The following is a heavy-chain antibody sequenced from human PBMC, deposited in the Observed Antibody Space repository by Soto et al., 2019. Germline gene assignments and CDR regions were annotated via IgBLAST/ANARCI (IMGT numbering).Heavy chain of an antibody. CDR3: ARGMNYAVDY. CDR1: GCSLFDTSVA. D-gene: IGHD3-16*01. Sequence: SQTLSLTCVISGCSLFDTSVAWNWIRQSPSRGLEWLGRTYYNSKWYNDDAVSVKGRITINPDTSKIQFSLQLSSVTPDDTAACCCARGMNYAVDYWGHGSLVTVS. CDR2: TYYNSKWYN. J-gene: IGHJ4*01. V-gene: IGHV6-1*01.